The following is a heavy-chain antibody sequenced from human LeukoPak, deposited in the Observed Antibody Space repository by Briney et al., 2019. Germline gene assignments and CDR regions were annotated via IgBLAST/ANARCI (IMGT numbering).Heavy chain of an antibody. D-gene: IGHD3-3*01. CDR2: INTNTGNP. V-gene: IGHV7-4-1*02. J-gene: IGHJ4*02. CDR3: TRSRFEYYDFWSGYPDY. Sequence: ASVKVSCKASGYTFTGYYLHWVRQAPGQGLEWMGWINTNTGNPTYAQGFTGRFVFSLDTSVSTAYLQISSLKAEDTAVYYCTRSRFEYYDFWSGYPDYWGQGTLVTVSS. CDR1: GYTFTGYY.